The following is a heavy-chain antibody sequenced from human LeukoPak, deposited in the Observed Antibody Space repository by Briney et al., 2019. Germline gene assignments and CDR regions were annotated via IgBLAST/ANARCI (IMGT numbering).Heavy chain of an antibody. D-gene: IGHD3-22*01. V-gene: IGHV4-31*03. CDR1: GGSISSGGYY. J-gene: IGHJ4*02. Sequence: SENLSLTCTVSGGSISSGGYYWSWIRQHPGKGLEWIGYIYYSGSTYYNPSLKSRVTISVDTSKNQFSLKLSSVTAADTAVYYCARGHPYDSSGYYPSPPFDYWGQGTLVTVSS. CDR2: IYYSGST. CDR3: ARGHPYDSSGYYPSPPFDY.